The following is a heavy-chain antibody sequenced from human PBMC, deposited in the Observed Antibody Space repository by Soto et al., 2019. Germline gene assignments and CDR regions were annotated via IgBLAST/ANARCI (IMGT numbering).Heavy chain of an antibody. Sequence: QVQLVESGGGVVQPGKSLRLSCAASGFTFSDFAIHWVRQAPGKGLDWVAVISYDGSQKYYADSVKGRFTISRDNSESTLFLQMNSLRDADTAVYFCAKDRVEYTTSPTFDYWGQGALVTVSS. CDR2: ISYDGSQK. D-gene: IGHD6-6*01. J-gene: IGHJ4*02. CDR3: AKDRVEYTTSPTFDY. V-gene: IGHV3-30*18. CDR1: GFTFSDFA.